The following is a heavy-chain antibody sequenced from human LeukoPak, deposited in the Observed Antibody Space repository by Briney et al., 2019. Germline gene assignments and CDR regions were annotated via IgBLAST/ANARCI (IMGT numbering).Heavy chain of an antibody. CDR1: GFTFSGSV. Sequence: GGSLKLSCAASGFTFSGSVMHWVRQASGKGLEWVGRITSKPNSYATVYAASVKGRFAISSDESKNTAYLQMNSLKTEDTAVYYCTSGSGWYSPDYWGQGTLVTVSS. J-gene: IGHJ4*02. V-gene: IGHV3-73*01. CDR3: TSGSGWYSPDY. D-gene: IGHD6-19*01. CDR2: ITSKPNSYAT.